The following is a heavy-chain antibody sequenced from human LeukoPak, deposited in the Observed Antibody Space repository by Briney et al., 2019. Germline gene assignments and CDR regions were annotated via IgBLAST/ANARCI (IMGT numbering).Heavy chain of an antibody. J-gene: IGHJ4*02. V-gene: IGHV3-48*01. CDR1: GFTFSDYP. D-gene: IGHD5-18*01. Sequence: GGSLRLSCVASGFTFSDYPMNWVRQTPGKGLEWVSYINNGGSLILYSDSVKGRFSISRDDARKSLYLQMNSLRAEDTALYYCAKDRPNWAMDGWGQGTQVTVSS. CDR2: INNGGSLI. CDR3: AKDRPNWAMDG.